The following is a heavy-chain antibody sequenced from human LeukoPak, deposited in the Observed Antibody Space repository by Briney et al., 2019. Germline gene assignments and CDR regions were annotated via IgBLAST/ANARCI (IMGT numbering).Heavy chain of an antibody. V-gene: IGHV4-4*07. Sequence: SETLSLTCTVSGGSISSYYWSWIRQPAGKGLEWIGRIYTSGSINYNPSLKSRVTMSVDTSKNQFSLKLSSVTAADTAVYYCAREDPQTTVPEGMDVWGQGTTVTVSS. CDR3: AREDPQTTVPEGMDV. D-gene: IGHD4-17*01. J-gene: IGHJ6*02. CDR1: GGSISSYY. CDR2: IYTSGSI.